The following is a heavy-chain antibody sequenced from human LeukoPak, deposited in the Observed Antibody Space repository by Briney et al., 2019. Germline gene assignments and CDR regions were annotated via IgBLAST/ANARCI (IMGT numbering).Heavy chain of an antibody. CDR1: GFNFSRNG. CDR2: IHFDGTNT. CDR3: ATDIDDVNGDYYCIPEY. V-gene: IGHV3-30*02. Sequence: GGSLRLSCTASGFNFSRNGMHWVRQAPGKGLEWVALIHFDGTNTSHAASVRGRFTTSRDNSRNKVYLQLNSMTSEDTAVHLCATDIDDVNGDYYCIPEYWGRGTLVTVSS. J-gene: IGHJ4*02. D-gene: IGHD3-22*01.